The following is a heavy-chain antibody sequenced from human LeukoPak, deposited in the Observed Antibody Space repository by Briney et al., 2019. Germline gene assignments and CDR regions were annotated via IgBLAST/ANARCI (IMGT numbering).Heavy chain of an antibody. J-gene: IGHJ4*02. CDR1: GFTFSSYA. V-gene: IGHV3-30-3*01. D-gene: IGHD1-26*01. CDR2: ISYDGSNK. CDR3: ARDQTSSGSFFDY. Sequence: PGGSLRLSCAASGFTFSSYAMHWVRQAPGKGLEWVAVISYDGSNKYYADSVKGRFTISRDNSKNTLYLLMNSLRAEDTAVYYCARDQTSSGSFFDYWGQGTLVTVSS.